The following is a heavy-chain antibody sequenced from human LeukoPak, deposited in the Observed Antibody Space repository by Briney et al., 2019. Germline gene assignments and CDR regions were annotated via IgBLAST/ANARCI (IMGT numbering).Heavy chain of an antibody. CDR3: ARGDFCSKSNCYLRPMDV. V-gene: IGHV4-59*01. D-gene: IGHD3-3*01. Sequence: SETLSLTCTVSGGSISDYYWNWIRQPPGKGLEWVGYIYYSGSTTYNPSLKSRVTMSVDTAKNQFSLRVRSVTAADTAVYYCARGDFCSKSNCYLRPMDVWGKGTTVTVSS. J-gene: IGHJ6*03. CDR1: GGSISDYY. CDR2: IYYSGST.